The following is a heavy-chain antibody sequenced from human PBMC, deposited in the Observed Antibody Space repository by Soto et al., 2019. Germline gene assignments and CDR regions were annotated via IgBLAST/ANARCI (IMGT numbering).Heavy chain of an antibody. CDR2: ISGSGGST. V-gene: IGHV3-23*01. J-gene: IGHJ6*03. CDR1: GFTFSSYA. D-gene: IGHD3-3*01. CDR3: AKGGPYYDFWSGYSNMDV. Sequence: GGSLRLSCAASGFTFSSYAMSWVRQAPGKGLEWVSAISGSGGSTYYADSVKGRFTISRDNSKNTLYLQMNSLRAEDTAVYYCAKGGPYYDFWSGYSNMDVWGKGTTVTVSS.